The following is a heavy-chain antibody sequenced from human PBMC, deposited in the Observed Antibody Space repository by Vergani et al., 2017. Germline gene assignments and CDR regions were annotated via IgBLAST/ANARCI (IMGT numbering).Heavy chain of an antibody. CDR1: GYTFTSYD. J-gene: IGHJ6*02. D-gene: IGHD2-15*01. CDR2: MNPNSGNT. CDR3: ARVVDIVVVDYYYGMDV. Sequence: QVQLVQSGAEVKKPGASVKVSCKASGYTFTSYDINWVRQATGQGLEWMGWMNPNSGNTGYAQKFQGRVTMTRNTSISTAYMELGSLRSEDTAVYYCARVVDIVVVDYYYGMDVWGQGTTVTVSS. V-gene: IGHV1-8*01.